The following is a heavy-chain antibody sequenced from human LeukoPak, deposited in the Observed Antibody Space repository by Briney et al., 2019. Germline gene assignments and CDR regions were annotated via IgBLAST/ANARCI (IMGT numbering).Heavy chain of an antibody. CDR2: ISKSSSYI. J-gene: IGHJ3*02. D-gene: IGHD3-22*01. V-gene: IGHV3-21*01. CDR3: ARWDYYDSTGYYAHSTLRHDI. Sequence: GGSLRLSCAASGFTFSSYNMNWVRQAPGKGLEWVSSISKSSSYIYYADSVKGRFTISRDNAKNSLYLQMNSLRAEDTAVYYCARWDYYDSTGYYAHSTLRHDIWGQGTMVTVSS. CDR1: GFTFSSYN.